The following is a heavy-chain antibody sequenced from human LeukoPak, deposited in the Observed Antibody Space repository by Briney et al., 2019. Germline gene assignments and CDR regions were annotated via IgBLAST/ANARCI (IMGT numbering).Heavy chain of an antibody. Sequence: GGSLRLSCAASGFTISSYYMAWVRQAPGKGLEWVSVIYHSGNTDYADSVKGRFTISRDNSKNTVYLQMSSLRAEDTAVYYCARGAPGDPFDYWGQGTLVTVSS. CDR3: ARGAPGDPFDY. J-gene: IGHJ4*02. D-gene: IGHD7-27*01. CDR1: GFTISSYY. CDR2: IYHSGNT. V-gene: IGHV3-53*01.